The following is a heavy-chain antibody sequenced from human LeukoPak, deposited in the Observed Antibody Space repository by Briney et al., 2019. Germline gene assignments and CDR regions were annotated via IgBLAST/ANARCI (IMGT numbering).Heavy chain of an antibody. CDR3: ASGQQLGY. Sequence: TGGSLRLSCAASGFTFSNYWMSWVRQAPGKGLEWVANIKQDGSGKYYVDSVKGRFTISRDNAKNSLYLQMNSLRAEDTAVYYCASGQQLGYWGQGTLVTVSS. J-gene: IGHJ4*02. CDR1: GFTFSNYW. D-gene: IGHD6-6*01. V-gene: IGHV3-7*01. CDR2: IKQDGSGK.